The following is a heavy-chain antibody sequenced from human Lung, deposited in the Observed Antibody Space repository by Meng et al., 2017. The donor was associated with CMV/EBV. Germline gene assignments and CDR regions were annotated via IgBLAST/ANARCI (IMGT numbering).Heavy chain of an antibody. J-gene: IGHJ4*02. CDR3: ARRRGGSSWGDFDY. CDR2: MNPNSGNT. Sequence: ASVXVSCKASGYTFTSYDINWVRQATGQGLEWMGWMNPNSGNTGYAQNFQGRVTMTRNTSISTVYMELSGLRSEDTAVYYCARRRGGSSWGDFDYWGQGTRVTCLL. V-gene: IGHV1-8*01. D-gene: IGHD6-6*01. CDR1: GYTFTSYD.